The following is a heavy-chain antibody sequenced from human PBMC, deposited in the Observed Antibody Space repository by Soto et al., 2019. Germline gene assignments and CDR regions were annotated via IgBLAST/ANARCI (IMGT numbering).Heavy chain of an antibody. V-gene: IGHV3-9*01. CDR3: VKDRRFLEAWGAFDV. CDR2: INWNSEVK. Sequence: EMQLVESGGGLVQPGRSLRLSCAASGFTFDDYAMHWVRQVPGKGLEWVSGINWNSEVKLYADTTKGRFAISRDNAKNSLYLQIDGLGVEDTAFYYCVKDRRFLEAWGAFDVWGQGTLVTVSS. J-gene: IGHJ3*01. CDR1: GFTFDDYA. D-gene: IGHD3-3*01.